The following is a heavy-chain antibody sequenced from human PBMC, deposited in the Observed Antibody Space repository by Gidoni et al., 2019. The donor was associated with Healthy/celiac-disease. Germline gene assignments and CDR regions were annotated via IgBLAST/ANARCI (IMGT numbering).Heavy chain of an antibody. D-gene: IGHD5-18*01. CDR2: MSPNSGNT. Sequence: QVQLVQSGAEVKKPGASVKVSCKASGYTFTSYDINWVRQATGQGLEWMGWMSPNSGNTAYAQRFQGRVTMTRNTSISTAYMELSSLRSEDTAVYYCARGSRGYTYGNFDYWGQGTLVTVSS. CDR1: GYTFTSYD. J-gene: IGHJ4*02. CDR3: ARGSRGYTYGNFDY. V-gene: IGHV1-8*01.